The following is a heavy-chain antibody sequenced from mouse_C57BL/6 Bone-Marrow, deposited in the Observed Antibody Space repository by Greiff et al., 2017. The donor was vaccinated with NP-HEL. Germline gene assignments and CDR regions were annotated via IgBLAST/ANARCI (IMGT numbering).Heavy chain of an antibody. CDR1: GYAFTNYL. V-gene: IGHV1-54*01. Sequence: QVQLQQSGAELVRPGTSVKVSCKASGYAFTNYLIEWVKQRPGQGLEWIGVINPGSGGTNYNEKFKGKATLTADKSSSTAYMQLSSLTSQDSAVYFCARSPYYFDYWGQGTTLTVSS. J-gene: IGHJ2*01. CDR2: INPGSGGT. CDR3: ARSPYYFDY.